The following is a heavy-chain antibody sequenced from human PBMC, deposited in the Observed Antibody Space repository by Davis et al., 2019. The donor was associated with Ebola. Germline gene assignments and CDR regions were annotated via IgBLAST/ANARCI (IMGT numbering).Heavy chain of an antibody. CDR1: GDSISDYY. CDR3: ARGPTGSFGP. J-gene: IGHJ5*02. Sequence: SETLSLTCSVSGDSISDYYWSWIRQPPGKGLEWIGYIYHSGITRYNPSLESRATISIDASKNQFFLKLNSVTSADTAVYYCARGPTGSFGPWGQGTLVTVSS. D-gene: IGHD1-26*01. V-gene: IGHV4-59*01. CDR2: IYHSGIT.